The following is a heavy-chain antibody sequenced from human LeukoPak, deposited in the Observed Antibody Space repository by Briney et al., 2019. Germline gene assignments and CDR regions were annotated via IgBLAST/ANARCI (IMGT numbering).Heavy chain of an antibody. J-gene: IGHJ4*02. V-gene: IGHV3-23*01. CDR2: ISGSGGST. Sequence: GGSLRLSCAASGFTFSSYAMSWVRQAPGKGLEWVSAISGSGGSTYYADSVKGRFTISRDNSKNTLYLQMNSLRAEDTAVYYCAKDDYQTTDIVVVVAATTGFDYWGQGTLVTVSS. CDR3: AKDDYQTTDIVVVVAATTGFDY. CDR1: GFTFSSYA. D-gene: IGHD2-15*01.